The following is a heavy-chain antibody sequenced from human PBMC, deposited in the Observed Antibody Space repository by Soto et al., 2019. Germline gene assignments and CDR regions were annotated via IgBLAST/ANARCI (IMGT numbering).Heavy chain of an antibody. CDR1: GGSFSGSY. CDR3: ARNHYDYVWGSYRPLGFDY. V-gene: IGHV4-34*01. D-gene: IGHD3-16*02. CDR2: INHSGST. J-gene: IGHJ4*02. Sequence: SETLSLTCAVYGGSFSGSYWSWIRQPPGKGLEWIGEINHSGSTNYNPSLKSRVTKSVDTSKNQFSLKLSSVTAADTAVYYCARNHYDYVWGSYRPLGFDYWGQGTPVTVSS.